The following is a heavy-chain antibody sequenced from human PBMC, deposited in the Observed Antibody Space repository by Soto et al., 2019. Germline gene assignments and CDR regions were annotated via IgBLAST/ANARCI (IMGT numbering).Heavy chain of an antibody. V-gene: IGHV1-18*01. J-gene: IGHJ4*02. D-gene: IGHD2-15*01. CDR2: ISAYNGNT. Sequence: ASVKVSCQASGYTFTSYGVSWVRQAPGQGLEWMGWISAYNGNTNYAQKLQGRVTMTTDTSTSTAYMELRGLRSDDTAVYYCARASWDCSGGSCYPKYWGQGTLVTVSS. CDR1: GYTFTSYG. CDR3: ARASWDCSGGSCYPKY.